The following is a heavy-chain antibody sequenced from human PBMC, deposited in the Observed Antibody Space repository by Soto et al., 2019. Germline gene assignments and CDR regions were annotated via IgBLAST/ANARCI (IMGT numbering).Heavy chain of an antibody. CDR1: GGSISSYY. D-gene: IGHD6-13*01. CDR2: IYYSGST. J-gene: IGHJ3*02. V-gene: IGHV4-59*08. CDR3: ARRRWRHVGIAAADDAFDI. Sequence: SETLSLTCTVSGGSISSYYWSWVRQPPGKGLEWIGYIYYSGSTNYTPSLKSRVTISVDTSKNQFSLKLSSVTAADTAVYYCARRRWRHVGIAAADDAFDIWGQGTMVTVSS.